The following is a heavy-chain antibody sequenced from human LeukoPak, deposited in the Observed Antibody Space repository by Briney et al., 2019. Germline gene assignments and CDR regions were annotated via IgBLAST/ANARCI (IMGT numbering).Heavy chain of an antibody. D-gene: IGHD6-6*01. V-gene: IGHV4-38-2*02. Sequence: SETLSLTCTVSGYSISSGYYWGWIRQPPGKGLEWIGSIYHSGSTYYNPSLKSRVTISVDTSKNQFSLKLSSVTAADTAVYYCARGGGDSSLFDYWGQGTLVTVSS. CDR2: IYHSGST. CDR1: GYSISSGYY. J-gene: IGHJ4*02. CDR3: ARGGGDSSLFDY.